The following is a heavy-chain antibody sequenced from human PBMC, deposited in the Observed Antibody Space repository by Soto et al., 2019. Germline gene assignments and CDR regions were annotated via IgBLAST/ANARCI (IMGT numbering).Heavy chain of an antibody. CDR1: GGSFSGYY. CDR2: INHSGST. CDR3: ARASGRYCSSTSCYSYFQH. V-gene: IGHV4-34*01. D-gene: IGHD2-2*01. J-gene: IGHJ1*01. Sequence: SETLSLTCAVYGGSFSGYYWSWIRQPPGKGLEWIGEINHSGSTNYNPSLKSRVTISVDTSKNQFSLKLSSVTAADTAVYYCARASGRYCSSTSCYSYFQHWGQGTLVTVSS.